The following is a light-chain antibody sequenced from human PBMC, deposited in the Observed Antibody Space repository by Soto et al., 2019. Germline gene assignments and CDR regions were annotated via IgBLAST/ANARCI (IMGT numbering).Light chain of an antibody. CDR3: AAWDDSLRVV. CDR1: SSNIGSKT. CDR2: SDN. J-gene: IGLJ3*02. Sequence: QLVLTQPPSASGTPGQRVIMSCSGSSSNIGSKTVNWYQHVPGTTPKLLVYSDNQRPPGVPDRFSGSKSGTSASLAISGLQSEDEADYYCAAWDDSLRVVFGGGTKLTVL. V-gene: IGLV1-44*01.